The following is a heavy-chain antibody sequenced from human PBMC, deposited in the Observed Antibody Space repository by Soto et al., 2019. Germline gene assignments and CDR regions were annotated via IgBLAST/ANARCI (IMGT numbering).Heavy chain of an antibody. CDR3: ARDRCFDGSCYSASDS. CDR1: GFSFSTYD. V-gene: IGHV3-48*02. Sequence: GGSLRLSCAASGFSFSTYDMDWVRQAPGKAPEWIAHISTTSFTIYYADSVKGRFTISRDNARNSLYLEMKSLRDEDTAVYYCARDRCFDGSCYSASDSWGQGILVTVSS. D-gene: IGHD2-15*01. CDR2: ISTTSFTI. J-gene: IGHJ5*01.